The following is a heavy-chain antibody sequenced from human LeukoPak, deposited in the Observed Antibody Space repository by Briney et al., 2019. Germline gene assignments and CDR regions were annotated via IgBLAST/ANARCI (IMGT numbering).Heavy chain of an antibody. V-gene: IGHV4-31*03. D-gene: IGHD4-23*01. CDR3: ARRSLNGGADY. CDR2: IYYSGST. Sequence: PSETLSLTCTVSGGSISSGGYYWSWIRQHPGKGLEWIGYIYYSGSTYYNPSLKSRVTISVDTSKNQFSLKLSSVTAADTAVYYCARRSLNGGADYWGQGTLVTVSS. J-gene: IGHJ4*02. CDR1: GGSISSGGYY.